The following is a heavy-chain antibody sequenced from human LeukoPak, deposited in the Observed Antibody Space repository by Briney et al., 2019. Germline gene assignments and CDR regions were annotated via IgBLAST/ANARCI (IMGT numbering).Heavy chain of an antibody. Sequence: PSETLSLTCTVSGGSISNRSYYWGWIRQPPGKGLEWIVKISDSGNTYYGPSLRSRVTISIDTSKNQFSLKLSSVTATDTAVYYCARGEKVLDYLDYWGQGTLVTVSS. D-gene: IGHD3-16*01. J-gene: IGHJ4*02. V-gene: IGHV4-39*01. CDR3: ARGEKVLDYLDY. CDR2: ISDSGNT. CDR1: GGSISNRSYY.